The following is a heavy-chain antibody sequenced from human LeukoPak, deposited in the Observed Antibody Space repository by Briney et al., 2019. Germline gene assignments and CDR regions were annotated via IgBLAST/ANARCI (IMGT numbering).Heavy chain of an antibody. V-gene: IGHV3-33*01. CDR2: IWCDGSNK. D-gene: IGHD2-15*01. CDR1: GFTFIDHG. CDR3: ARDRSVDYFDV. Sequence: GGSLRLSCVASGFTFIDHGMHWVRQAPGKGLEWVAVIWCDGSNKYYADSVKGRFTISRDNSKGTLYLQINSLRAEDTAVYYCARDRSVDYFDVWGQGTLVTVSS. J-gene: IGHJ4*02.